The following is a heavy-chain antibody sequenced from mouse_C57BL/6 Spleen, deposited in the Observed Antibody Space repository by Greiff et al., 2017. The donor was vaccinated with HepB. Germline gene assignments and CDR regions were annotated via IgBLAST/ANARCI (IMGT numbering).Heavy chain of an antibody. D-gene: IGHD1-1*01. CDR2: IYPGDGDT. CDR3: ASLDYYGSSGYYAMDY. V-gene: IGHV1-80*01. Sequence: VQLQQSGAELVKPGASVKISCKASGYAFSSYWMNWVKQRPGKGLEWIGQIYPGDGDTNYNGKFKGKATLTADKSSSTAYMQLSSLTSEDSAVYFCASLDYYGSSGYYAMDYWGQGTSVTVSS. J-gene: IGHJ4*01. CDR1: GYAFSSYW.